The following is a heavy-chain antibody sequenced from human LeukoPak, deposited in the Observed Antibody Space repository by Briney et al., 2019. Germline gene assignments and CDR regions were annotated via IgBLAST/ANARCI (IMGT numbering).Heavy chain of an antibody. CDR2: ISRCGSTI. CDR1: AFTISSYE. J-gene: IGHJ4*02. D-gene: IGHD2-2*01. V-gene: IGHV3-48*03. CDR3: AKEGFEMPAIHRGYFDS. Sequence: AVSLRLYCAASAFTISSYERNWEGQAPGKGREWGSYISRCGSTIYYAGSVKGRFTISRNNAKNSLYRQVNSLRGEDTAVYYCAKEGFEMPAIHRGYFDSWGQGTLVTVSS.